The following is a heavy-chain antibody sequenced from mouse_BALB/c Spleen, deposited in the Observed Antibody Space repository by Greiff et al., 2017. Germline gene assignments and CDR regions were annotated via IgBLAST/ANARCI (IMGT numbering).Heavy chain of an antibody. Sequence: EVNLVESGGGLVKPGGSLKLSCAASGFTFSDYYMYWVRQTPEKRLEWVATISDGGSYTYYPDSVKGRFTISRDNAKNNLYLQMSSLKSEDTAMYYCARGESYGSDYWGQGTTLTVSS. D-gene: IGHD3-3*01. CDR3: ARGESYGSDY. J-gene: IGHJ2*01. CDR1: GFTFSDYY. CDR2: ISDGGSYT. V-gene: IGHV5-4*02.